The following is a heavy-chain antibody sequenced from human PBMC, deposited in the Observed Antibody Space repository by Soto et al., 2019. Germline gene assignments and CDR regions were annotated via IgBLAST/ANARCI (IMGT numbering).Heavy chain of an antibody. CDR2: INHSGST. J-gene: IGHJ4*02. CDR1: GGSFSGYY. CDR3: ARLCSGGSCHYTFDY. Sequence: KTSETLSLTCAVYGGSFSGYYWSWIRQPPGKGLEWIGEINHSGSTNYNPSLKSRVTISVDTSKNQFSLKLSSVTAADTAVYYCARLCSGGSCHYTFDYWGQGTLVTVSS. V-gene: IGHV4-34*01. D-gene: IGHD2-15*01.